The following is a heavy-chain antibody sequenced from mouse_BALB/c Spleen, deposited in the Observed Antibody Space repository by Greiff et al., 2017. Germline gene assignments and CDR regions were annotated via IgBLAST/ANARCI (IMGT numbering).Heavy chain of an antibody. Sequence: DVKLVESGGDLVKPGGSLKLSCAASGFTFSSYGMSWVRQTPDKRLEWVATISSGGSYTYYPDSVKGRFTISRDNAKNTLYLQMSSLKSEDTAMYYCARQYDYDKVSDYWGQGTTLTVSS. J-gene: IGHJ2*01. V-gene: IGHV5-6*02. CDR2: ISSGGSYT. CDR1: GFTFSSYG. CDR3: ARQYDYDKVSDY. D-gene: IGHD2-4*01.